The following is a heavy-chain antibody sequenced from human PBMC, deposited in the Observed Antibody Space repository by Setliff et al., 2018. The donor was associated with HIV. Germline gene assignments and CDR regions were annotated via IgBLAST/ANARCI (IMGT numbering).Heavy chain of an antibody. CDR2: IIPILGIP. Sequence: SVKVSCKASGGAFISRTFTWVRQAPGQGLEWMGRIIPILGIPNYAQNFQGRLTTSADKSTRTAYLELSSLRSDDSAVYFCAKEQEIGSYLDPWGQGTLVTVSS. CDR1: GGAFISRT. D-gene: IGHD2-2*02. J-gene: IGHJ5*02. V-gene: IGHV1-69*04. CDR3: AKEQEIGSYLDP.